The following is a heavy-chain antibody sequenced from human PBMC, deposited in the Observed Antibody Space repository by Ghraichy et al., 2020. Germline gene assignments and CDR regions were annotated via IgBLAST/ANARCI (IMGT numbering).Heavy chain of an antibody. CDR1: GFTFSNYG. J-gene: IGHJ6*02. Sequence: GGSLRLSCAASGFTFSNYGMHWVRQAPGKGLEWVAVISHDGSNKYYADSVKGRFTISRETSKNTLYLQMNSLRPEDTAVYYCAKGLDNYYGSGSYIYYGMDVWGQGTTVTVSS. D-gene: IGHD3-10*01. CDR2: ISHDGSNK. V-gene: IGHV3-30*18. CDR3: AKGLDNYYGSGSYIYYGMDV.